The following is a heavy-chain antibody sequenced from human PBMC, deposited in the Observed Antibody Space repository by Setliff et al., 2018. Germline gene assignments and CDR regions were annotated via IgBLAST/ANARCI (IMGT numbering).Heavy chain of an antibody. V-gene: IGHV3-7*01. CDR1: GLSYTNDW. J-gene: IGHJ4*02. CDR3: FGAGTCPY. CDR2: INPHGSEK. D-gene: IGHD3-10*01. Sequence: PGGSLRLSCTASGLSYTNDWVSWVRQAPGKWLEWLASINPHGSEKYYADSVKGRFTISRDNAKNSLSLQMNNLRTEVTAVYYCFGAGTCPYWGQGTLGTVSA.